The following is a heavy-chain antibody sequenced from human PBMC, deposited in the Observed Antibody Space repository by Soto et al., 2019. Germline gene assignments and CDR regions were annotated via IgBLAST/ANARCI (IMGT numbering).Heavy chain of an antibody. CDR3: AKDPYYGSGSYYNAFDI. V-gene: IGHV3-23*01. D-gene: IGHD3-10*01. CDR2: ISGSGGST. CDR1: GFTFSSYA. J-gene: IGHJ3*02. Sequence: GGSRLSCAASGFTFSSYAMSWVRQAPGKGLEWVSAISGSGGSTYYADSVKGRFTISRDNSKNTLYLQMNSLRAEDTAVYYCAKDPYYGSGSYYNAFDIWGQGTMVTVSS.